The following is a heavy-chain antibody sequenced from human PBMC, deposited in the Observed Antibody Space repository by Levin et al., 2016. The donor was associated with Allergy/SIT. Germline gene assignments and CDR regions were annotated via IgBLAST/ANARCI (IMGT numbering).Heavy chain of an antibody. J-gene: IGHJ6*02. Sequence: WIRQPPGKGLEWVSGISWNSGSIGYADSVKGRFTISRDNAKNSLYLQMNSLRAEDTALYYCAKEGSDDEGRPALRHYYYYGMDVWGQGTTVTVSS. V-gene: IGHV3-9*01. CDR2: ISWNSGSI. CDR3: AKEGSDDEGRPALRHYYYYGMDV. D-gene: IGHD3-10*01.